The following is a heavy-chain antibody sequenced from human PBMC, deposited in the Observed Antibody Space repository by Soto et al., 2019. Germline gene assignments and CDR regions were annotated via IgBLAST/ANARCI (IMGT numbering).Heavy chain of an antibody. CDR1: GGSIYRSGYY. CDR3: GKVLVGATGHTDSDS. J-gene: IGHJ4*02. CDR2: IDYNGVT. Sequence: SETLSLTCTVSGGSIYRSGYYWGWIRQPPGRGLEWIGNIDYNGVTYSNPSLKSRVTISRDTSKNQSSLKLTSVTAADTALYYCGKVLVGATGHTDSDSWGPGTLVTVSS. D-gene: IGHD2-15*01. V-gene: IGHV4-39*01.